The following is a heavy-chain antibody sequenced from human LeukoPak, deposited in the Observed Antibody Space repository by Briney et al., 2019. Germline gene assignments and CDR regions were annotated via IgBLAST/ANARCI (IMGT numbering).Heavy chain of an antibody. CDR1: GFTFSSYA. Sequence: PGRSLRLSCAASGFTFSSYAMHWVRQAPGKGLEWVAVISYDGSNKYYADSVKGRFTISRDNSKNTLYLQMNSLRAEDTAVYYCAKKRGDYWGQGTLVTVSS. CDR3: AKKRGDY. J-gene: IGHJ4*02. V-gene: IGHV3-30-3*02. CDR2: ISYDGSNK.